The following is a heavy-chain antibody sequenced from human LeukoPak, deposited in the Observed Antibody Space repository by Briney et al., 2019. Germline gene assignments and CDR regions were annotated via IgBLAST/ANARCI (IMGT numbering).Heavy chain of an antibody. J-gene: IGHJ4*02. CDR2: ISYDGSNK. D-gene: IGHD4-11*01. CDR3: AKDESEDYSLTDY. V-gene: IGHV3-30*18. CDR1: GFTFSSYG. Sequence: GGSLRLSCAASGFTFSSYGMHWVRQAPGKGLEWVAVISYDGSNKYYADSVKGRFTISRDNSKNTLYLQMNSLGAEDTAVYYCAKDESEDYSLTDYWGQGTLVTVSS.